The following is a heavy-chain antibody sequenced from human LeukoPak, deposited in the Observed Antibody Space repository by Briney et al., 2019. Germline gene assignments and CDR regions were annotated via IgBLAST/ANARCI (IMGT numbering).Heavy chain of an antibody. CDR1: GFTFSSYA. D-gene: IGHD2-8*01. CDR2: ISYDGSNK. V-gene: IGHV3-30*04. Sequence: PGGSLRLSCAASGFTFSSYAMHWVRQAPGKGLEWVAVISYDGSNKYYADSVKGRFTISRDNSKNTLYLQMNSLRAEDTAVYYCAKDWAGDIVLMVYATHFDYWGQGTLVTVSS. CDR3: AKDWAGDIVLMVYATHFDY. J-gene: IGHJ4*02.